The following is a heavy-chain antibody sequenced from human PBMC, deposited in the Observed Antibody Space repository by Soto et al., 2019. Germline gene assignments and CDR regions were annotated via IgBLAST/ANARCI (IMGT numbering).Heavy chain of an antibody. Sequence: EVQVLETGGGLVQPGGSLRLSCVASGFTFNNFVMNWVRQAPGKGLEWVAIIGGIGQYAYYADSVNGRFTFSRDNSKNTVYLEMNSLRAEDTAIYFCAKGGTSHIYGIVVWGPGTTVTVS. CDR1: GFTFNNFV. D-gene: IGHD2-2*01. CDR3: AKGGTSHIYGIVV. V-gene: IGHV3-23*01. J-gene: IGHJ6*02. CDR2: IGGIGQYA.